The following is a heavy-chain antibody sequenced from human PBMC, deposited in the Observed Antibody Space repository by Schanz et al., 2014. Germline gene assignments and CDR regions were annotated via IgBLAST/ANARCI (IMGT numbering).Heavy chain of an antibody. CDR1: GFTVNTNY. CDR2: MYINSGST. J-gene: IGHJ3*01. Sequence: EVQLVESGGGLIQPGGSLRLSCAVSGFTVNTNYMSWVRQAPGKGLEWISSMYINSGSTQYADSVKGRFIISRDSSKNPLILQMISLSAEDTAVYFCARDGGRDGYNLAFDVWGQGTLVTVSS. CDR3: ARDGGRDGYNLAFDV. D-gene: IGHD5-12*01. V-gene: IGHV3-53*01.